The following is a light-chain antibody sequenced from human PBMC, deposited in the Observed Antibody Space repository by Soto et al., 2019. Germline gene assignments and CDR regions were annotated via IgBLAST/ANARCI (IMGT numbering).Light chain of an antibody. V-gene: IGLV2-14*01. CDR2: DVS. CDR3: SSYTSSSTLVV. CDR1: SSDLGGYNY. Sequence: QSALTQPASVSGSPGQSITISCTETSSDLGGYNYVSWYQQHPGEAPKLMIYDVSNRPSGVSNRFSGSKSGNTASLTISGLQAEDEADYYCSSYTSSSTLVVFGGGTKLTVL. J-gene: IGLJ2*01.